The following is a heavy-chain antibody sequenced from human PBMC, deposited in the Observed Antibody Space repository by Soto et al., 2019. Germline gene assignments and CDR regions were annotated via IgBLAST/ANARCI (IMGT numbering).Heavy chain of an antibody. CDR1: GFTFSSYS. D-gene: IGHD3-9*01. V-gene: IGHV3-48*03. J-gene: IGHJ4*02. CDR2: IFTTGTTI. CDR3: ARDKDWAFDY. Sequence: EVQLVESGGGLVQPGGSLRLSCVASGFTFSSYSIVGVRQAPGKGLEWVSYIFTTGTTIYYADSVKGRFTVSRDNAKNSLFLLLNSLRAEDTAVYYCARDKDWAFDYWGQGTLVTVSS.